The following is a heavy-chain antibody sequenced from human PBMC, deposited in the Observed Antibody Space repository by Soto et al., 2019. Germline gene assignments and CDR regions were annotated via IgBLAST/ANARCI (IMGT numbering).Heavy chain of an antibody. Sequence: GASVKVSCKASGYTLSDYYLHWVRQAPGQGLEWMGWINPNSGDTNYAQKFQGRVTLTRDTSINTAYMELTSLKLDDTAVYYCAREGGCIAAARAGDDSFVIWGPVPMLTVS. D-gene: IGHD6-13*01. CDR1: GYTLSDYY. CDR3: AREGGCIAAARAGDDSFVI. J-gene: IGHJ3*02. V-gene: IGHV1-2*02. CDR2: INPNSGDT.